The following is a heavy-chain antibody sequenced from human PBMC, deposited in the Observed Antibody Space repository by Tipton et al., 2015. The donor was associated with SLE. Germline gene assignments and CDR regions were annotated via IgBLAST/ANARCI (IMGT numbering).Heavy chain of an antibody. CDR3: TRDRTPDYYYYYMDV. Sequence: TLSLTCTVSGGSITSYYWSWIRQPPGKGLEWIGSIYYSGSTNHNPSLESRVTISVDTSENQFSLRVTSVTAADSAIYYCTRDRTPDYYYYYMDVWGKGTTVTVSS. V-gene: IGHV4-59*12. D-gene: IGHD2-15*01. CDR1: GGSITSYY. J-gene: IGHJ6*03. CDR2: IYYSGST.